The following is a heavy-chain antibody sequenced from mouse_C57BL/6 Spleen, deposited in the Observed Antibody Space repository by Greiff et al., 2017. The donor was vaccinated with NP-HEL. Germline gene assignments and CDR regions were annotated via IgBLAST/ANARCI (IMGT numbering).Heavy chain of an antibody. J-gene: IGHJ2*01. CDR3: AREETTVPDY. V-gene: IGHV1-82*01. CDR1: GYAFSSSW. D-gene: IGHD1-1*01. CDR2: IYPGDGDT. Sequence: QVQLQQSGPELVKPGASVKISCTASGYAFSSSWMNWVKQRPGKGLEWIGRIYPGDGDTNSNGKFKGKATLTADKSSSTAYMQLSSLTSEDSAVYFCAREETTVPDYWGQGTTLTVSS.